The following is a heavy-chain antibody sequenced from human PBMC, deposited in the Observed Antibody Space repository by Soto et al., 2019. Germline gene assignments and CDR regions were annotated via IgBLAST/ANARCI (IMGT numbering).Heavy chain of an antibody. Sequence: AETLSLTCAVYGGSFSGYYWSWIRQPPGKGLEWIGEINHSGSTNYNPSLKSRVTISVDTSKNQFSLKLSSVTAADTAVYYCASPPYYYDSSGYHSGAFDIWGQGTMVTVSS. CDR2: INHSGST. D-gene: IGHD3-22*01. CDR1: GGSFSGYY. V-gene: IGHV4-34*01. CDR3: ASPPYYYDSSGYHSGAFDI. J-gene: IGHJ3*02.